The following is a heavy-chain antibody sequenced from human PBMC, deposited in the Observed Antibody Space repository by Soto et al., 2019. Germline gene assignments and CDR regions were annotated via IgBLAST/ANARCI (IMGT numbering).Heavy chain of an antibody. CDR3: AKVALIDFWSGYYTPFGGYYYYYMDV. Sequence: GGSLRLSCAASGFTFSSYAMSWVRQAPGKGLEWVSAISGSGGSTYYADSVKGRFTISRDNSKNTLYLQMNSLRAEDTAVYYCAKVALIDFWSGYYTPFGGYYYYYMDVWGKGTTVTVSS. CDR2: ISGSGGST. V-gene: IGHV3-23*01. D-gene: IGHD3-3*01. CDR1: GFTFSSYA. J-gene: IGHJ6*03.